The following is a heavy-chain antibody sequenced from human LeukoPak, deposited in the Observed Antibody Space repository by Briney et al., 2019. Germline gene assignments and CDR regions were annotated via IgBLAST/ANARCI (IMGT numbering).Heavy chain of an antibody. D-gene: IGHD2-2*01. V-gene: IGHV1-69*01. J-gene: IGHJ6*03. Sequence: GSSVKVSCKASGGTFSSYAISWVREAPGQGLEWMGGIIPIFGTANYAQKFQGRVTITADESTSTAYMELSSLRSEDTAVYYCARAPVVVVPAAQRGYYYYYMDVWGKGTTVTVSS. CDR1: GGTFSSYA. CDR2: IIPIFGTA. CDR3: ARAPVVVVPAAQRGYYYYYMDV.